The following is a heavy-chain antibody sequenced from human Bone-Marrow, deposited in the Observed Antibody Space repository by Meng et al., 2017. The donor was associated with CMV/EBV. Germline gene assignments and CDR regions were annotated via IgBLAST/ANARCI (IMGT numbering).Heavy chain of an antibody. Sequence: ASVKVSCKASGYTFTSYGISWVRQAPGQGLEWMGWISAYNGNTNYAQKLQGRVTMTTDTSTSTAYMELRSLRSDDTAVYYCARGARSCSSTSCYPSPLGYWGQGTLVTVPS. CDR2: ISAYNGNT. D-gene: IGHD2-2*01. CDR1: GYTFTSYG. V-gene: IGHV1-18*01. CDR3: ARGARSCSSTSCYPSPLGY. J-gene: IGHJ4*02.